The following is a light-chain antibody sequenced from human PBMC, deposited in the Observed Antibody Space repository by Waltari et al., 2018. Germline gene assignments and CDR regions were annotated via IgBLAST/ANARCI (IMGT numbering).Light chain of an antibody. J-gene: IGLJ2*01. CDR2: DAI. CDR3: SSKSTSSVVV. CDR1: SSDAGGYTH. V-gene: IGLV2-14*03. Sequence: QSALTQPASVSGSPGQSITISCTGTSSDAGGYTHVSWYQQHPGKAPKLIIYDAIKRPSGISNRFSGSKSDYTASLTISGLQTEDEGDYYCSSKSTSSVVVFGGGTKLTVL.